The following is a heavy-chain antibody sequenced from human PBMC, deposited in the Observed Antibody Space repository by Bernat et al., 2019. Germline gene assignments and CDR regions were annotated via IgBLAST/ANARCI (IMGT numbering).Heavy chain of an antibody. V-gene: IGHV3-33*01. Sequence: QVQLVESGGGVVQPGRSLRLSCAASGITFSSYGMHWVRQAPGKGLEWVAVIWYDRSNKYYADSVKGRFTISRDNSKNTLYLQMNSLRAEDTAVYYCARGTWYSSSWYPSSWGQGTLVTVSS. CDR2: IWYDRSNK. J-gene: IGHJ5*02. CDR3: ARGTWYSSSWYPSS. CDR1: GITFSSYG. D-gene: IGHD6-13*01.